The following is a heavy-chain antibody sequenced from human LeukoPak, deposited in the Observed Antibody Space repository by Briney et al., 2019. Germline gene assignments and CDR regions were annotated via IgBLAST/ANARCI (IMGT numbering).Heavy chain of an antibody. Sequence: SETLSLTCTVSGGSISSGDYYWSWIRQPPGKGLEWIGYIYYSGSTYYNPSLKSRVTISVDTSKNRFSLKLSSVTAADTAVYYCARTKRDLYDFWSGYDSYYYYYMDVWGKGTTVTVSS. CDR3: ARTKRDLYDFWSGYDSYYYYYMDV. J-gene: IGHJ6*03. D-gene: IGHD3-3*01. CDR1: GGSISSGDYY. V-gene: IGHV4-30-4*08. CDR2: IYYSGST.